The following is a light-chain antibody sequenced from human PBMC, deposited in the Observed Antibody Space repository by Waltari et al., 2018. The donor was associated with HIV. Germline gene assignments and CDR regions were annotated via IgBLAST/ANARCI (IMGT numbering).Light chain of an antibody. J-gene: IGKJ1*01. CDR1: YSVAGN. CDR2: DAS. CDR3: QQYNHLPRT. V-gene: IGKV3-15*01. Sequence: EIVMTQSPATLSVSLGEKATRACKASYSVAGNLAWYQQKPGQAPRLRIHDASTRAAGIPARFSGSGSDTEFSVSVSSLHSEDSAIYDCQQYNHLPRTFGQGTKVEIK.